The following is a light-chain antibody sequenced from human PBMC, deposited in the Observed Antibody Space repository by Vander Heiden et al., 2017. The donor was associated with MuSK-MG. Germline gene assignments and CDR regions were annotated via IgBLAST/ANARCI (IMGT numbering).Light chain of an antibody. CDR3: QQYKHWPYT. V-gene: IGKV3-15*01. CDR1: QSISSN. Sequence: EIVMTQSPATLSVSPGERATLSCRASQSISSNLAWYQQKPGQAPRLLIFGVSTRATGIPATFSGSGSGTEFTLTISSLQSEAFAVYYCQQYKHWPYTFGQGTKLEIK. J-gene: IGKJ2*01. CDR2: GVS.